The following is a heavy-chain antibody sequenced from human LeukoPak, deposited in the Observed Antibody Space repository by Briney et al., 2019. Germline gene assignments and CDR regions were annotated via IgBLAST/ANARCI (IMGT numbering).Heavy chain of an antibody. J-gene: IGHJ4*02. D-gene: IGHD3-10*01. Sequence: GGSLRLSCAASGYTFSSYSMNWVRQAPGKGLEWVSYISSSSSTIYYADSVKGRFTISRDNAKNSLYLQMNSLRAEDTAVYYCARDQGFVTMVRGVIAREYYFDYWGQGTLVTVSS. V-gene: IGHV3-48*04. CDR3: ARDQGFVTMVRGVIAREYYFDY. CDR2: ISSSSSTI. CDR1: GYTFSSYS.